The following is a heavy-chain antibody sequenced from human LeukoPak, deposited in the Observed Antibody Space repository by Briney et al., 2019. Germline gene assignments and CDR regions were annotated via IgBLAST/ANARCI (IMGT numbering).Heavy chain of an antibody. Sequence: GASVKVSCKASGYTFTSYDINWVRQATGQGLEWMGWMNPNSGNTGYAQKFQGRVTMTRNTSISTAYMELSSLRSEDTAVYYCARGVRFIYNWNYEGGYYFDYWGQGTLVTVSS. J-gene: IGHJ4*02. V-gene: IGHV1-8*01. CDR2: MNPNSGNT. CDR3: ARGVRFIYNWNYEGGYYFDY. CDR1: GYTFTSYD. D-gene: IGHD1-7*01.